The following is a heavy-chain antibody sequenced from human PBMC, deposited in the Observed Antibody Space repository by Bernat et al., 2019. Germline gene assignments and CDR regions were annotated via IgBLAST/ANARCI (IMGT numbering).Heavy chain of an antibody. Sequence: QVQLVESGGGVVQPGRSLRLSCAASGFTFSSYGMHWVRQAPGKGLEWVAVIWYDGSNKYYADSVKGRFTISRDNSKNTLYLQMNSLRAEDTAVYYCAREDLIGAFDIGGQGTMVTVSS. D-gene: IGHD2-21*01. CDR1: GFTFSSYG. J-gene: IGHJ3*02. V-gene: IGHV3-33*01. CDR3: AREDLIGAFDI. CDR2: IWYDGSNK.